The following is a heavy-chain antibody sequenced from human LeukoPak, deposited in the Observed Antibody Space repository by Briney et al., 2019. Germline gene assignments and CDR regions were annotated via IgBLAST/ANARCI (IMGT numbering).Heavy chain of an antibody. D-gene: IGHD3-10*01. CDR1: GGTFSSYA. J-gene: IGHJ4*02. CDR2: IIPILGIA. V-gene: IGHV1-69*04. Sequence: ASVKVSCKASGGTFSSYAISWVRQAPGQGLEWMGRIIPILGIANYAQKFQGRVTITADKSTSTAYMELSSLRSEDTAVYYCARDPGVSMVRGVPYFDHWGQGTLVTVSS. CDR3: ARDPGVSMVRGVPYFDH.